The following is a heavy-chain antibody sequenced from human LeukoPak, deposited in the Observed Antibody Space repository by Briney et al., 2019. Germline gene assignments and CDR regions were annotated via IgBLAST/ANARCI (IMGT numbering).Heavy chain of an antibody. Sequence: ASVKVSCKASGYTFTSSGISWVRQAAGEGLEWMGWINAYNGNTNYAQNLQGRLTMTTDTSTNSAYMELRSLRSDDTAVYYCARDGTRGYSYGSDYWGQGTLVTVSS. J-gene: IGHJ4*02. CDR1: GYTFTSSG. CDR3: ARDGTRGYSYGSDY. CDR2: INAYNGNT. D-gene: IGHD5-18*01. V-gene: IGHV1-18*01.